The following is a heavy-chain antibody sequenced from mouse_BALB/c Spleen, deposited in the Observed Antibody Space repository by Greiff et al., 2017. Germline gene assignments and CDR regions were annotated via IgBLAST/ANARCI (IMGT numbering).Heavy chain of an antibody. CDR3: SRGGNYVDYYAMDY. CDR1: GYTFTDYN. Sequence: DVQLQESGPELVKPGASVKISCKASGYTFTDYNMHWVKQSHGKSLEWIGYIYPYNGGTGYNQKFKSKATLTVDNSSSTAYMELRSLTSEDSAVYYCSRGGNYVDYYAMDYWGQGTSVTVSS. CDR2: IYPYNGGT. V-gene: IGHV1S29*02. J-gene: IGHJ4*01. D-gene: IGHD2-1*01.